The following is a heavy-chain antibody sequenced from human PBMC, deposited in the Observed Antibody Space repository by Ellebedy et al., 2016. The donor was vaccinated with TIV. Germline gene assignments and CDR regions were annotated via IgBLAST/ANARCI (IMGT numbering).Heavy chain of an antibody. J-gene: IGHJ3*02. CDR2: IIPIFGTA. CDR3: ARWSPGYCSGGSCYSNAFDI. V-gene: IGHV1-69*13. D-gene: IGHD2-15*01. Sequence: ASVKVSCKASGGTFSSYAISWVRQAPGQGLEWMGGIIPIFGTANYAQKFQGRVTITADESTSTAYMELSSLRSEDTAVYYCARWSPGYCSGGSCYSNAFDIWGQGTMVTVSS. CDR1: GGTFSSYA.